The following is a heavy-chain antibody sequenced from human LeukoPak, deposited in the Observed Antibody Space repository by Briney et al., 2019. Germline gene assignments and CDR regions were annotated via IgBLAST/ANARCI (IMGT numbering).Heavy chain of an antibody. V-gene: IGHV4-59*12. CDR2: IYYSGST. J-gene: IGHJ5*02. CDR3: ARDSGTTGEVKFDP. CDR1: GGSISSYY. Sequence: SETLSLTCTVSGGSISSYYWSWIRQPPGKGLEWIGYIYYSGSTNYNPALQSRLTISIDTSKNQFSLKLMSVTAADTAVYYCARDSGTTGEVKFDPWGQGTLVTVSS. D-gene: IGHD3-10*01.